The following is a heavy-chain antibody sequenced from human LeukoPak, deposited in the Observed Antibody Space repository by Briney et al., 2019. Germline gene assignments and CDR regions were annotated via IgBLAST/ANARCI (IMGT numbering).Heavy chain of an antibody. Sequence: PGGSLRLSCAASGFTFSNYWMTCFRQAPGKGLEWVADINEDGSGKYYVDSVKGRFTISRDNAKNSLNLQMTTLRAEDTAVYHCARDSSRASGSSNDCWGQGTLVIVSS. J-gene: IGHJ4*02. D-gene: IGHD3-10*01. V-gene: IGHV3-7*04. CDR2: INEDGSGK. CDR3: ARDSSRASGSSNDC. CDR1: GFTFSNYW.